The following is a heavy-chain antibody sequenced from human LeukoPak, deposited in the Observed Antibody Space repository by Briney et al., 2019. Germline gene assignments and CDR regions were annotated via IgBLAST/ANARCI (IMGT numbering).Heavy chain of an antibody. V-gene: IGHV4-61*02. Sequence: SETLFLTCTVSGGSISSGRYYWSWIRQPAGKGLEWIGRIFTSGSPNYNPSLNSRVTISLDTSKNQFSLKLSSVTAADTAVYYCARVRAAAGTSSYWYFDLWGRGTLVTVSS. CDR3: ARVRAAAGTSSYWYFDL. J-gene: IGHJ2*01. CDR1: GGSISSGRYY. D-gene: IGHD6-13*01. CDR2: IFTSGSP.